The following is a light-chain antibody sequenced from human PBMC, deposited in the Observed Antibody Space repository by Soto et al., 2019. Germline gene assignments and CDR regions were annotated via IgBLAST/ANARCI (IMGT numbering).Light chain of an antibody. V-gene: IGLV2-23*01. CDR1: RSDVGRYNL. CDR2: EGS. CDR3: CAYAGSSTVV. Sequence: QSALTQPASVSGSPGQSITISCTGTRSDVGRYNLVSWYQQHPGKAPKLMIYEGSKRPSGVSNRFSDSQSGNTASLTISGLQAEDEADYYCCAYAGSSTVVFGGGTKLTVL. J-gene: IGLJ2*01.